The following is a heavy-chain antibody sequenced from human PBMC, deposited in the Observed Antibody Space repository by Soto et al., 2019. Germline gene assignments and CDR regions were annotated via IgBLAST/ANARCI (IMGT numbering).Heavy chain of an antibody. D-gene: IGHD1-7*01. CDR2: ISAYNGNT. CDR1: GYTFTSYG. CDR3: VITGTTPVSDWFDP. J-gene: IGHJ5*02. Sequence: GESLKISCKASGYTFTSYGISWVRQAPGQGLEWMGWISAYNGNTNYAQKLQGRVTMTTDTSTSTAYMELRSLRSDDTAVYYCVITGTTPVSDWFDPWGQGTLVTVSS. V-gene: IGHV1-18*01.